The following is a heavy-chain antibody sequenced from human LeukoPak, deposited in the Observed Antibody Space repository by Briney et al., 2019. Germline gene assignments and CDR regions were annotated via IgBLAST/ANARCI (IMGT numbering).Heavy chain of an antibody. CDR3: YGGTEYFST. D-gene: IGHD4-17*01. Sequence: ASVKVSCKASGYTFTGHYMHWVRQAPGQGLEWMGWINPNSGGTNYAQKFQGRVTMTRDTSITTGYMELSRLRSDDTAVYYCYGGTEYFSTGARAPWSPSPQ. CDR2: INPNSGGT. V-gene: IGHV1-2*02. J-gene: IGHJ1*01. CDR1: GYTFTGHY.